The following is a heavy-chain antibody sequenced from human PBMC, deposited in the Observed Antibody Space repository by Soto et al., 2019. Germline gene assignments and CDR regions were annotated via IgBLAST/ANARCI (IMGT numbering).Heavy chain of an antibody. D-gene: IGHD5-18*01. CDR2: MSIGYEKT. J-gene: IGHJ4*02. V-gene: IGHV3-53*01. Sequence: GGSLRLSCAASGFTVSSNYMSWVRQAPGKGLEWVSGMSIGYEKTFYGDSVQGRFTVSRDSSQNTVDLQMNSLRVEDTAKYYCVRWDGYGDLWGQGTLVTVSS. CDR3: VRWDGYGDL. CDR1: GFTVSSNY.